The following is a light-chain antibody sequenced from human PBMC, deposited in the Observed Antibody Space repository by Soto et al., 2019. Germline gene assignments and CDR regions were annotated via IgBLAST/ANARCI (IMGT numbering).Light chain of an antibody. CDR3: AAWDDSLSAGV. J-gene: IGLJ3*02. Sequence: QSVLTQPPSASGAPGQRVTIPCSGSRSNIGTNFVYWYQQFPGTAPRLLIHWNNQRPSGVPDRFSGSKSGTSASLAISGLRSEDEAEYYCAAWDDSLSAGVFGGGTKLTVL. V-gene: IGLV1-47*01. CDR1: RSNIGTNF. CDR2: WNN.